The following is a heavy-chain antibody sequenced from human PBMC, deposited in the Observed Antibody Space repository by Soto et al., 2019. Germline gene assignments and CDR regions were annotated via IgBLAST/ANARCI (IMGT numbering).Heavy chain of an antibody. Sequence: VQLVESGGGVVQPGRSLRLSCAASGCTFSSYGMHWVRQAPGKGLEWVAVISYDGSNKYYADSVKGRFTISRDNSKNTLYLQMNSLRAEDTAVYYCAKDEDIEMAYVFDYWGQGTLVTVSS. CDR2: ISYDGSNK. V-gene: IGHV3-30*18. CDR1: GCTFSSYG. J-gene: IGHJ4*02. CDR3: AKDEDIEMAYVFDY. D-gene: IGHD3-16*01.